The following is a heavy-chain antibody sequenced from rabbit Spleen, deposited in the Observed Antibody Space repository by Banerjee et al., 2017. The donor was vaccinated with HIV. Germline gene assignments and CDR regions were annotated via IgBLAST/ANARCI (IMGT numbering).Heavy chain of an antibody. Sequence: QEQLVESGGGLVQPEGSLTLSCKASGFSFNSGYDMCWVRQAPGKGLEWIACIYAGSSGNTYSATWAKGRFTISKPSSTTVTLQMTSLTAADTATYFCARDTGTSFSTYGMDLWGQGTLVTVS. CDR2: IYAGSSGNT. CDR1: GFSFNSGYD. J-gene: IGHJ6*01. V-gene: IGHV1S45*01. CDR3: ARDTGTSFSTYGMDL. D-gene: IGHD8-1*01.